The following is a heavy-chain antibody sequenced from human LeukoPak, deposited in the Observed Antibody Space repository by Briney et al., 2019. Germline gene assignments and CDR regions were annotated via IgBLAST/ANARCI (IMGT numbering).Heavy chain of an antibody. J-gene: IGHJ5*02. Sequence: GGSLRLSCAASGFTFSSYSMNWVRQAPGKGLEWVSSISSSSSYIYYADSVKGRFTISRDNAKNSLYLQMNSLRAEDTAVYYCARVEMATISWFDPWGQRTLVTVSS. V-gene: IGHV3-21*01. D-gene: IGHD5-24*01. CDR3: ARVEMATISWFDP. CDR1: GFTFSSYS. CDR2: ISSSSSYI.